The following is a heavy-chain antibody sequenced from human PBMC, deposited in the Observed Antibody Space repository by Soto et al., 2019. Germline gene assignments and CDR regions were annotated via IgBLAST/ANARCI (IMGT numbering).Heavy chain of an antibody. CDR2: TSPLKGNT. V-gene: IGHV1-18*01. CDR1: GYTFTNYV. CDR3: ARSGEHPFDF. J-gene: IGHJ4*02. D-gene: IGHD6-25*01. Sequence: GASVKVSCKASGYTFTNYVIHWVRQAPGQGLEWMGWTSPLKGNTKYAQKVQGRVSVTTDTSTNTVYMELSGLRYDDTALYYCARSGEHPFDFWGQGTLVTVSS.